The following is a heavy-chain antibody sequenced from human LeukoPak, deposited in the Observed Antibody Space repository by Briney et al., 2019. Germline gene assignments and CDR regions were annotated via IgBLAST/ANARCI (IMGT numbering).Heavy chain of an antibody. V-gene: IGHV1-69*04. CDR1: GGTFSSYA. D-gene: IGHD4-17*01. Sequence: SVKVSCKASGGTFSSYAISWVRQAPGQGLEWMGRIIPIFGIANYAQKFQGRVTITADKPTSTAYMELSSLRSEDTAVYYCARGSGYGDYRLAYFDYWGQGTLVTVSS. J-gene: IGHJ4*02. CDR2: IIPIFGIA. CDR3: ARGSGYGDYRLAYFDY.